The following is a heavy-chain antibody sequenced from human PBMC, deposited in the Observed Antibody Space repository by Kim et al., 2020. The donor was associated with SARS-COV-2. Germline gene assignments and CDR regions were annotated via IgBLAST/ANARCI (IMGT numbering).Heavy chain of an antibody. Sequence: GGYLRLSCSASGFTFSSYAMHWVRQAPGKGLEYVSAISSNGGSTYYADSVKGRFTISRDNSKNTLYLQMSSLRAEDTAVYYCVKSEGAVAGLFWGQGTLVTVSS. CDR2: ISSNGGST. V-gene: IGHV3-64D*09. J-gene: IGHJ4*02. CDR3: VKSEGAVAGLF. CDR1: GFTFSSYA. D-gene: IGHD6-19*01.